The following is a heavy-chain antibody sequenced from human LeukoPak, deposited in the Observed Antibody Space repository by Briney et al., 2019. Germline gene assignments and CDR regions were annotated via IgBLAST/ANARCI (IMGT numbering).Heavy chain of an antibody. CDR1: GGSINGYY. CDR3: ARDRSSSNTRDWFDP. CDR2: IYNSESV. D-gene: IGHD6-13*01. V-gene: IGHV4-4*07. J-gene: IGHJ5*02. Sequence: PSETLSLTCTVSGGSINGYYWSWLRQPAGKGLEWIGRIYNSESVNYNPSLTSRVTMSIDTSKNQFSLKLNSVTAADTAVYYCARDRSSSNTRDWFDPWGQGALVTVSS.